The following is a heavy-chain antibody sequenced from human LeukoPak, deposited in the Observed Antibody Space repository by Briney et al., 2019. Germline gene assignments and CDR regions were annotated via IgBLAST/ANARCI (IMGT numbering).Heavy chain of an antibody. D-gene: IGHD2-15*01. CDR1: GYTFTSYG. J-gene: IGHJ4*02. CDR2: ISAYNGNT. CDR3: AREDRSGGSCYDY. Sequence: ASVKVSCKASGYTFTSYGISWVRQAPGQGLEWMGWISAYNGNTNYPQKLQGRVTMTTDTSTSTVYMELRSLRSDDTAVYFCAREDRSGGSCYDYWGQGTLVTVSS. V-gene: IGHV1-18*01.